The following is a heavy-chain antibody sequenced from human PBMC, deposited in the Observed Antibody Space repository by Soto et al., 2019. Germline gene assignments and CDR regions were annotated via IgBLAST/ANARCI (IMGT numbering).Heavy chain of an antibody. CDR2: IIPILGIA. D-gene: IGHD2-21*02. CDR3: AIRGANTASPIDY. V-gene: IGHV1-69*02. J-gene: IGHJ4*02. CDR1: GGTFSSYT. Sequence: QVQLVQSGAEVKKPGSSVKVSCKASGGTFSSYTISWVRQAPGQGLEWMGRIIPILGIANYAQKFQGRVTITADKSTSTAYVELSSLRSEDTAVYYCAIRGANTASPIDYWGQGTLVTVSS.